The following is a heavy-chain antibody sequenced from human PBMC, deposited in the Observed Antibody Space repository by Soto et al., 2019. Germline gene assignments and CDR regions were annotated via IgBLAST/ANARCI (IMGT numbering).Heavy chain of an antibody. CDR1: GFNFTDYN. V-gene: IGHV3-21*01. CDR2: ISSTGRYI. Sequence: PGGSLRLSCAGSGFNFTDYNMNWVRQAPGKGLEWVSSISSTGRYIYYGDSVRGRITVSNDNGKNSLFLQMNNLGDEDTAVYYCAREKCSSNNCYLVGDYGLDVWGQATTATVSS. J-gene: IGHJ6*02. D-gene: IGHD2-2*01. CDR3: AREKCSSNNCYLVGDYGLDV.